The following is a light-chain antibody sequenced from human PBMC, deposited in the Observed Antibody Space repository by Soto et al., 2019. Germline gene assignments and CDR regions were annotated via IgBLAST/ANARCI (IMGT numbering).Light chain of an antibody. CDR2: EVT. CDR3: SSFTSSSSYV. J-gene: IGLJ1*01. V-gene: IGLV2-8*01. CDR1: SSDVGGYNY. Sequence: QSALTQPPSASGSPGQSVTISCTGTSSDVGGYNYVSWYQQYPGRAPKLMIYEVTKRPSGVPDRFSGSKSGNTASLTVSGLQAEDEADYYCSSFTSSSSYVFGPGTKVTVL.